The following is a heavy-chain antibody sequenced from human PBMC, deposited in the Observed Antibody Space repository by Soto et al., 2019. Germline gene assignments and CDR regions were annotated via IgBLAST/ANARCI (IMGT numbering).Heavy chain of an antibody. Sequence: LRLSCAASGFTFSSYGMSWVRQAPGEGLEWVSGISGSGGSTYYADSVKGRFTISRDNSKNTLYLQMYSLRAEDTAVYYCAKTGPGSSYGYYFDSWGQGTLVTVSS. V-gene: IGHV3-23*01. J-gene: IGHJ4*02. CDR3: AKTGPGSSYGYYFDS. CDR2: ISGSGGST. D-gene: IGHD5-18*01. CDR1: GFTFSSYG.